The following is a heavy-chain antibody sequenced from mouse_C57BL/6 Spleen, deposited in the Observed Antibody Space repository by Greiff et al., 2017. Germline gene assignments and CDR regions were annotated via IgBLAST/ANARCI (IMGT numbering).Heavy chain of an antibody. J-gene: IGHJ2*01. Sequence: QVQLKQSGAELVRPGTSVKVSCKASGYAFTNYLIEWVKQRPGQGLEWIGVINPGSGGTNYNEKFKGKDTLTADKSSSTAYMPISSLTSEDSAVDFCARSNSNPLFDYWGQGTTLTVSA. D-gene: IGHD2-5*01. V-gene: IGHV1-54*01. CDR3: ARSNSNPLFDY. CDR1: GYAFTNYL. CDR2: INPGSGGT.